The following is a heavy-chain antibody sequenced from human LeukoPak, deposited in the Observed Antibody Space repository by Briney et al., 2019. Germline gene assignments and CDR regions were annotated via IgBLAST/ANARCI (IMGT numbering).Heavy chain of an antibody. J-gene: IGHJ3*02. V-gene: IGHV4-59*01. CDR3: ARGRFHDAFDI. Sequence: SETLSLTCTVSGGSISSYYWSWIRQPPGKGLEWIGYIYYSGSTNYNPSLKSRVTISVDTSKNQFPLKLSSVTAADTAVYYCARGRFHDAFDIWGQGTMVTVSS. CDR2: IYYSGST. D-gene: IGHD3-10*01. CDR1: GGSISSYY.